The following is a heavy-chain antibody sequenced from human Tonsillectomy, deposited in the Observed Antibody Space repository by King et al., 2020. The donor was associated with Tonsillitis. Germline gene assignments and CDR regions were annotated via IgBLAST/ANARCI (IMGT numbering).Heavy chain of an antibody. D-gene: IGHD2-2*01. Sequence: VQLVESGGGVVQPGRSLRLSCAASGFTFSSYGMHWVRQAPGKGLEWVAVISYDGSNKYYADSVKGRFTISRDNSKNTLYLQMNSLRAEDTAVYYCAKDIRYESQLIHYGMDVWGQGTTVTVSS. V-gene: IGHV3-30*18. CDR3: AKDIRYESQLIHYGMDV. CDR1: GFTFSSYG. J-gene: IGHJ6*02. CDR2: ISYDGSNK.